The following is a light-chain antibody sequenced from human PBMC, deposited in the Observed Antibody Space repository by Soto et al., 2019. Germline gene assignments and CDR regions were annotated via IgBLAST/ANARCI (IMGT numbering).Light chain of an antibody. J-gene: IGKJ1*01. CDR3: QQSYSTPWT. CDR2: AAS. V-gene: IGKV1-39*01. Sequence: DIQMTQSPSSLSASVGDRVTITCRASQSISNYLNWYQLKPGKAPKLLIYAASSLQSGVPSRFSGSGSGTDVTLTISRLQPEDFATYYCQQSYSTPWTFGQGTKVEIK. CDR1: QSISNY.